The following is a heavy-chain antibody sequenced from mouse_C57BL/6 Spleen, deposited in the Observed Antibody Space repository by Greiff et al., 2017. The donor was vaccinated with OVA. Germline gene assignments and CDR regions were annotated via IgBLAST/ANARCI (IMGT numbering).Heavy chain of an antibody. CDR2: IYPGNSDT. V-gene: IGHV1-5*01. D-gene: IGHD1-1*01. J-gene: IGHJ2*01. Sequence: EVQLQQSGTVLARPGASVKMSCKTSGYTFTSYWMHWVKQRPGQGLEWIGAIYPGNSDTSYNQKFKGKAKLTAVTSASTAYMELSSLTNEDSAVYYCTGITTVVNYYFDYWGQGTTLTVSS. CDR1: GYTFTSYW. CDR3: TGITTVVNYYFDY.